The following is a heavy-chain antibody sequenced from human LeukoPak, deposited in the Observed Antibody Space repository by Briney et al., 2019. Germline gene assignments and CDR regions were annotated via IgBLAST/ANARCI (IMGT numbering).Heavy chain of an antibody. Sequence: GASVKVSCKASGYTFTSYAMHWVRQAPGQRLEWMGWINAGNGNTKYSQKFQGRVTITRDTSASTAYMELSSLRSEDTAVYYRARAVGATRDFDYWGQGTLVTVSS. V-gene: IGHV1-3*01. J-gene: IGHJ4*02. D-gene: IGHD1-26*01. CDR1: GYTFTSYA. CDR3: ARAVGATRDFDY. CDR2: INAGNGNT.